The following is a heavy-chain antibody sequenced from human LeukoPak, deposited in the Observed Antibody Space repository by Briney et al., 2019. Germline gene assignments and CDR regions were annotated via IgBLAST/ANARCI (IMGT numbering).Heavy chain of an antibody. J-gene: IGHJ4*02. CDR2: ISLTGGT. D-gene: IGHD1-26*01. Sequence: SETLSLTCGVHGGSISSTNWWSGVRQPPGQGLELIGEISLTGGTNYNPSLNGRVTMSLDESRNQLSLDLTSVTAADTAIYYCSRESGAFCPFGYWGQGTLVIVPP. CDR3: SRESGAFCPFGY. V-gene: IGHV4-4*02. CDR1: GGSISSTNW.